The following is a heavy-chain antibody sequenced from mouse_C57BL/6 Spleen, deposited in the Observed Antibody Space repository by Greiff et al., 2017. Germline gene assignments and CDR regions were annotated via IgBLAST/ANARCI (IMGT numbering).Heavy chain of an antibody. J-gene: IGHJ4*01. CDR1: GFTFSDYG. V-gene: IGHV5-17*01. D-gene: IGHD1-1*01. CDR2: ISSGSSTI. Sequence: EVKLVESGGGLVKPGGSLKLSCAASGFTFSDYGMHWVRQAPEKGLEWVAYISSGSSTIYYADTVKGRFTISRDNAKNTLFLQMTRLRSEDTAMYYCAMSTTRYYAMDYWGQGTSLTVSS. CDR3: AMSTTRYYAMDY.